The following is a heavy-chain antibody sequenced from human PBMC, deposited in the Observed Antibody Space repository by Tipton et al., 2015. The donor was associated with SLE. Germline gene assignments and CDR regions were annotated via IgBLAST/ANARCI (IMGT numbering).Heavy chain of an antibody. CDR3: ARVRDSYGSGDNSYSMHV. J-gene: IGHJ6*03. V-gene: IGHV4-31*03. CDR2: IYESGST. CDR1: GGSICSGGYS. D-gene: IGHD5-18*01. Sequence: LRLSCSVSGGSICSGGYSWGWIRQHPGKGLEWIGYIYESGSTHYNPSLKSRVFISADTSKSQFSLILSSVTAADTAVYYCARVRDSYGSGDNSYSMHVWGKGSAVTVS.